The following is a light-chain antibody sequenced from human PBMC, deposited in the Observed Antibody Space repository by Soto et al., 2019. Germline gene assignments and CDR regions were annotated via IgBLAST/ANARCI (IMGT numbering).Light chain of an antibody. CDR2: GAS. Sequence: EIVLTQSPGTLSLSPGERATLSCRASQSVSSSYLAWYQHKPGQAPRHLIYGASSRATGIPDRFSGSGSGTDFTLTISRLEPEDFAVYYCQQYGSSPHTFGQGTKLEI. J-gene: IGKJ2*01. CDR1: QSVSSSY. CDR3: QQYGSSPHT. V-gene: IGKV3-20*01.